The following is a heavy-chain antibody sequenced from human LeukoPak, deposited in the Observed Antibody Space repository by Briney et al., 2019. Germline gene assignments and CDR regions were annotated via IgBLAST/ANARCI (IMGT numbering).Heavy chain of an antibody. J-gene: IGHJ3*02. CDR1: GFTFSSYW. Sequence: PGGSLRLSCADSGFTFSSYWMSWVRQAPGKGLEWVANIKQDGSETYYVDPVKGRFTISRDNAKKSLYLQMNSLRAEDTAVYYCARDRSDILTGYNDAFDIWGQGTMVTVSS. V-gene: IGHV3-7*01. D-gene: IGHD3-9*01. CDR3: ARDRSDILTGYNDAFDI. CDR2: IKQDGSET.